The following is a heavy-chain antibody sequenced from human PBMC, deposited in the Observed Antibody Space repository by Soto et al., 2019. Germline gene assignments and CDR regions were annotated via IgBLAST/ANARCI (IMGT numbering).Heavy chain of an antibody. CDR3: ARDPQLTYYDILTGLGWFDP. CDR1: GFTFSSYS. J-gene: IGHJ5*02. Sequence: EVQLVESGGGLVQPGGSLRLSCAASGFTFSSYSMNWVRQAPGKGLEWVSYISSSSSTIYYADSVKGRFTISRVNAKNSLYLQMNSLRAEDTAVYYCARDPQLTYYDILTGLGWFDPWGQGTLVTVSS. CDR2: ISSSSSTI. D-gene: IGHD3-9*01. V-gene: IGHV3-48*01.